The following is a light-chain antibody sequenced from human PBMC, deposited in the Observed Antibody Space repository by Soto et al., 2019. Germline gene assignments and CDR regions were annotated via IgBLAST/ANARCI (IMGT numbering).Light chain of an antibody. J-gene: IGLJ1*01. CDR3: QSYDSSMSGYV. CDR2: GNS. CDR1: SSNIVAGYD. Sequence: QSALTQPPSVSRAPGQRFTISFTGSSSNIVAGYDLHWYQHLPVTAPKLISYGNSNRPSGVPDRFSGSKSDTSASLAITGLQAEDEADYYCQSYDSSMSGYVFGTGTKVTVL. V-gene: IGLV1-40*01.